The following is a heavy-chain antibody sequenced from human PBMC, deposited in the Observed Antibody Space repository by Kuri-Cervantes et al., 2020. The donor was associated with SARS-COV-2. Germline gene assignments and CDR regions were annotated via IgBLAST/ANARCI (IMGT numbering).Heavy chain of an antibody. CDR3: ARGMKWELLY. CDR2: INHSGST. V-gene: IGHV4-34*01. D-gene: IGHD1-26*01. CDR1: GGSFSGYY. Sequence: SETLSLPCAAYGGSFSGYYWSWIRQPPGKGLEWIGEINHSGSTNYNPSLKSRVTISVDTSKNQFSLKLSSVTAADTAVYYCARGMKWELLYWGQGTLVTVSS. J-gene: IGHJ4*02.